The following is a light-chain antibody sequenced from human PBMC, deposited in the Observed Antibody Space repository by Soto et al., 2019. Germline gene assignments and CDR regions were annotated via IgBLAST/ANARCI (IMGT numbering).Light chain of an antibody. J-gene: IGKJ5*01. CDR1: QSLTRN. V-gene: IGKV3-11*01. Sequence: EIVMTQSPATLSVSPGERVTLSCRASQSLTRNLAWYQHKPGQSPRLLIYDASNRATGIPARFSGSWSGTDFTLTISSLEPEDFAVYYCQQRSNTFGQGTRLEIK. CDR2: DAS. CDR3: QQRSNT.